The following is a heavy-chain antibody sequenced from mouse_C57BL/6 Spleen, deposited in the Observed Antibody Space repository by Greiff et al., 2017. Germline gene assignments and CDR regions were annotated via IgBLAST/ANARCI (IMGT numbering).Heavy chain of an antibody. V-gene: IGHV1-55*01. CDR3: SREGGFAY. J-gene: IGHJ3*01. Sequence: QVQLQQPGAELVRPGASVKMSCTASGYNFNGYWMTWVKQRPGQGLEWIGDIDPGNGSTNYNSKFKSKATLTVDTSSSTAYMQLSSLTSEDSAVYYYSREGGFAYWGQGTLVTVSA. CDR1: GYNFNGYW. CDR2: IDPGNGST.